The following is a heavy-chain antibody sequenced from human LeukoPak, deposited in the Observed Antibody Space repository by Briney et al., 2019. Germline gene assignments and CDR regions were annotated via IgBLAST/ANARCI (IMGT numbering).Heavy chain of an antibody. J-gene: IGHJ4*02. CDR3: ARVSTSCYEFDY. CDR1: GYTFTSYG. Sequence: GASVKLSCNASGYTFTSYGISWVRQAPGQGLEWMGWISAYNGNTNYAQKLQGRVTMTTDTSTSTAYMELRSLRSDDTAVYYCARVSTSCYEFDYWGQGTLVTVSS. V-gene: IGHV1-18*04. D-gene: IGHD2-2*01. CDR2: ISAYNGNT.